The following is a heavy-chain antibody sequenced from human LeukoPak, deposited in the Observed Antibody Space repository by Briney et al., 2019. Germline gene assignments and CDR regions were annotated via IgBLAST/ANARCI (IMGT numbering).Heavy chain of an antibody. V-gene: IGHV3-23*01. CDR1: GFTFSSHV. CDR3: AGRLTGYSSGYVH. Sequence: PGGSLRLSCAASGFTFSSHVMSWVRQAPGKGLDWVSVISGSAHKIRYADSVKGRFTISRDNSENIVYLQMNNLRVEDTAVYYCAGRLTGYSSGYVHWGQGTLVTVSS. J-gene: IGHJ4*02. D-gene: IGHD5-18*01. CDR2: ISGSAHKI.